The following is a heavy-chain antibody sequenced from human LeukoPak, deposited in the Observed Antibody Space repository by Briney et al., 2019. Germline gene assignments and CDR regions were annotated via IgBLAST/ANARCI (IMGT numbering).Heavy chain of an antibody. CDR2: IYHSGST. Sequence: GSLRLSCAASGFNFSSYWMHWVRQAPGKGLVWIGSIYHSGSTYYNPSLKSRVTISVDTSKNQFSLKLSSVTAADTAVYYCARLICGGDCYLTLYYYYYMDVWGKGTTVTVSS. V-gene: IGHV4-38-2*01. J-gene: IGHJ6*03. CDR3: ARLICGGDCYLTLYYYYYMDV. D-gene: IGHD2-21*01. CDR1: GFNFSSYW.